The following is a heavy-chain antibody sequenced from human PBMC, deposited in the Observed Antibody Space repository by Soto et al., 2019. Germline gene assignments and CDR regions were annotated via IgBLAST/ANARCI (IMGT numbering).Heavy chain of an antibody. Sequence: QVQLQQWGAGLLKPSETLSLTCAVYGGSFSGYFWNWIRQPPGKGLEWIGEINHSGSTNYNPSLKSRVTISVDTCKNQFSLKLSSVTAADTAVYYCARGWGSGVFDYWGQGTLVTVSS. CDR2: INHSGST. D-gene: IGHD6-19*01. CDR1: GGSFSGYF. CDR3: ARGWGSGVFDY. J-gene: IGHJ4*02. V-gene: IGHV4-34*01.